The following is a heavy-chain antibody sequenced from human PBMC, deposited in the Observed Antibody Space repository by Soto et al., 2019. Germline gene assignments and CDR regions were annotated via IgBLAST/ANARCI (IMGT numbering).Heavy chain of an antibody. CDR1: GFTFSSYA. Sequence: QVQLVESGGGVVQPGRSLRLSCAASGFTFSSYAMHWVRQAPGKGLEWVAVISYDGSNKYYADSVKGRFTISRDNSKNTLYLQMNSLRAEDTAVYYCARDSPTTPAPRLPDVWGQGTTVTVSS. D-gene: IGHD2-2*01. J-gene: IGHJ6*02. CDR3: ARDSPTTPAPRLPDV. V-gene: IGHV3-30-3*01. CDR2: ISYDGSNK.